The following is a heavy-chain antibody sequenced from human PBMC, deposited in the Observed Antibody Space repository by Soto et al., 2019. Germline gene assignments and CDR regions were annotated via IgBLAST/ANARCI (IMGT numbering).Heavy chain of an antibody. CDR1: GYIFGSYG. J-gene: IGHJ5*02. D-gene: IGHD3-22*01. CDR3: ARPSDYDSRTHIDP. V-gene: IGHV1-3*01. CDR2: INGGNGNT. Sequence: ASVKVSCKASGYIFGSYGMHWGRQAPGQRLEWMGWINGGNGNTKYSQKFQGRVTISRDTSASTAYMELSSLRSEDTAVYYCARPSDYDSRTHIDPWGQGTLVTVSS.